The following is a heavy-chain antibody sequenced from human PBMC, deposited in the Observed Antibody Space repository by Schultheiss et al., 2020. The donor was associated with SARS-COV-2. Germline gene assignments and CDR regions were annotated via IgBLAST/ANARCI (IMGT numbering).Heavy chain of an antibody. CDR1: GFTFSSYA. CDR2: ISYDGSNK. CDR3: ARTLSNEEYSSSWYGAGRYYYYGMDV. D-gene: IGHD6-13*01. V-gene: IGHV3-30*04. Sequence: GGSLRLSCAASGFTFSSYAMHWVRQAPGKGLEWVAVISYDGSNKYYADSVKGQFTISRDNSKNTLYLQMNSLRAEDTAVYYCARTLSNEEYSSSWYGAGRYYYYGMDVWGQGTTVTVSS. J-gene: IGHJ6*02.